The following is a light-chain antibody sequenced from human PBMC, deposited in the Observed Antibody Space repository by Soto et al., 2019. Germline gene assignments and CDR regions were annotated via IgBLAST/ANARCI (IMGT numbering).Light chain of an antibody. CDR1: QGIGND. Sequence: AIQMTQSPSSLSASVGDRFSITCRASQGIGNDLGWYQQKPGKAPKLLIYAASSLQSGVPSRFSGSGSGTDFTLAISSLQPEDSATYYCLQDINYPWTFGQGTKVDIK. CDR3: LQDINYPWT. CDR2: AAS. J-gene: IGKJ1*01. V-gene: IGKV1-6*02.